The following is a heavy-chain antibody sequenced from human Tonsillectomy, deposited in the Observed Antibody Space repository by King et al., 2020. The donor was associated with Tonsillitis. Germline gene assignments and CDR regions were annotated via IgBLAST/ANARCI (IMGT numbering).Heavy chain of an antibody. CDR2: IIPIFAAA. D-gene: IGHD3-22*01. V-gene: IGHV1-69*01. CDR1: GDTFISYA. CDR3: ARDRSATYYDSSGYIDY. J-gene: IGHJ4*02. Sequence: VQLVQSGAEVKKPGSSVKVSCKTSGDTFISYAITWVRQAPGQGLEWMGGIIPIFAAANYAQRFQGRVTITADESTSTAYMELSSLRSEDTAVYYCARDRSATYYDSSGYIDYWGQGTLVTVSS.